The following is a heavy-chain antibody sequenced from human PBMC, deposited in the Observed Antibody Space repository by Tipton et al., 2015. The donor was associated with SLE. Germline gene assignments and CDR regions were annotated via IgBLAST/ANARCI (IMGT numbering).Heavy chain of an antibody. CDR2: VYYTGSA. Sequence: TLSLTCAVYGGSFSNYYWSWIRQPPGKGLEWIGNVYYTGSANYNPSLKSRLTISVDTSKNQFSLTLTSVTAADTAVYYCARDASGGYNWFDPWGQGTLVTVSS. CDR1: GGSFSNYY. CDR3: ARDASGGYNWFDP. J-gene: IGHJ5*02. V-gene: IGHV4-59*01. D-gene: IGHD6-19*01.